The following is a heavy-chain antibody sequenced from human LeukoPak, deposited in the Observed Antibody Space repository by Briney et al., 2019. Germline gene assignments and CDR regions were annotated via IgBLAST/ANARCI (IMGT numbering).Heavy chain of an antibody. CDR1: GGSISSYY. Sequence: SETLSLTCTVSGGSISSYYWSWFRQPPGKGLEWIGYIYYSGSTNYNPSLKSRVTISVDTSKNQFSLKLSSVTAADTAVYYCARGWYSGSTIDYWGQGTLVTVSS. CDR3: ARGWYSGSTIDY. J-gene: IGHJ4*02. CDR2: IYYSGST. D-gene: IGHD1-26*01. V-gene: IGHV4-59*01.